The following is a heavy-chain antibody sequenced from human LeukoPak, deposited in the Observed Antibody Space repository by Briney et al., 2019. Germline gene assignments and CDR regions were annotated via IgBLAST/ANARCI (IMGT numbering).Heavy chain of an antibody. V-gene: IGHV4-59*01. CDR2: IYYSGST. Sequence: SETLSLTCTVSGGSISSYYWSWIRQPPGKGLEWIGYIYYSGSTNYNPSLKSRVTISVDTSKNQFSLKLSSVTAADTAVYYCARGSTVPNYWGQGTLVTVSS. D-gene: IGHD4-17*01. J-gene: IGHJ4*02. CDR3: ARGSTVPNY. CDR1: GGSISSYY.